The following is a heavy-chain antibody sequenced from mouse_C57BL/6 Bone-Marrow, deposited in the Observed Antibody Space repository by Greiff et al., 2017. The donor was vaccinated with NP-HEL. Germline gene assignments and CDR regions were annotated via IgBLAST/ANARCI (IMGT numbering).Heavy chain of an antibody. CDR3: ARYLRSRRNYAMDY. CDR2: INPNYGTT. CDR1: GYSFTDYN. Sequence: EVKLVESGPELVKPGASVKISCKASGYSFTDYNMNWVKQSNGKSLEWIGVINPNYGTTSYNQKFKGKATLTVDQSSSTAYMQLNSLTSEDSAVYYCARYLRSRRNYAMDYWGQGTSVTVSS. V-gene: IGHV1-39*01. D-gene: IGHD5-1*01. J-gene: IGHJ4*01.